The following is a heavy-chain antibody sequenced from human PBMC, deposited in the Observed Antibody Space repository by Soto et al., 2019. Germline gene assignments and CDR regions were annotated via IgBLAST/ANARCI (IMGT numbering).Heavy chain of an antibody. D-gene: IGHD2-21*01. CDR2: ISSSSSYI. CDR1: GFTFSSYS. V-gene: IGHV3-21*01. J-gene: IGHJ5*02. CDR3: ARGLVVVIAIVPWFDP. Sequence: PGGSLRLSCAASGFTFSSYSMNWVRLAPGKGLEWVSSISSSSSYIYYADSVKGRFTISRDNAKNSLYLQMNSLRAEDTAVYYCARGLVVVIAIVPWFDPWGQGTLVTVSS.